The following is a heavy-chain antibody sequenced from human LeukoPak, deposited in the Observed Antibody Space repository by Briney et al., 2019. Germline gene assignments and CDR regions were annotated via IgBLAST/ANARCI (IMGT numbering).Heavy chain of an antibody. J-gene: IGHJ6*04. D-gene: IGHD4-17*01. CDR2: ISYDGSNK. V-gene: IGHV3-30*18. CDR1: GFTFSSYG. CDR3: AKDLSPVTSADAHYYYYYCMDV. Sequence: GGSLRPSCAASGFTFSSYGMHWVRQAPGKGLEWVAVISYDGSNKYYADSVKGRFTISRDNSKNTLYLQMNSLRAEDTAVYYCAKDLSPVTSADAHYYYYYCMDVWGKGTTVTVSS.